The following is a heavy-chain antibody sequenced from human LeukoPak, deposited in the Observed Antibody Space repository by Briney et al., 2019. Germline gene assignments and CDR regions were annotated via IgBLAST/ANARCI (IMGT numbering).Heavy chain of an antibody. D-gene: IGHD3-3*01. J-gene: IGHJ4*02. CDR2: INPNVGST. Sequence: GASVKVSCKASGYTFTSYYVHWVRQAPGQGLEWLGIINPNVGSTNYAQKFQGRVTLTSDASTSTVYMELSSLRSDDTAVYYCARGIWSRTVSSYYFDYWGQGTLVTVSS. CDR3: ARGIWSRTVSSYYFDY. V-gene: IGHV1-46*01. CDR1: GYTFTSYY.